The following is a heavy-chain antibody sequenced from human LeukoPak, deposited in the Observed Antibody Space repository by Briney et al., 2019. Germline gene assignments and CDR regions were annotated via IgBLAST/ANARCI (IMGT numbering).Heavy chain of an antibody. J-gene: IGHJ6*03. CDR2: INPNSGGT. Sequence: ASVKVSCKASGGTFSSYAISWVRQAPGQGLEWMGWINPNSGGTDYAQKFQGRVTMTRDTSINTACMELSRLRSDDTAVYYCARGDYSRDYYYMDVRGKGTTVTVSS. CDR1: GGTFSSYA. V-gene: IGHV1-2*02. CDR3: ARGDYSRDYYYMDV. D-gene: IGHD4-11*01.